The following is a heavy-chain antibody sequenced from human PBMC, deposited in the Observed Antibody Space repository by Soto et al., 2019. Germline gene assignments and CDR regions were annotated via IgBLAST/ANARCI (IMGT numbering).Heavy chain of an antibody. CDR3: ARPRYAYSSSLGWFDP. CDR1: GGSISSSSYY. V-gene: IGHV4-39*01. Sequence: SETLSLTCTVSGGSISSSSYYWGWIRQPPGKGLEWIGSIYYSGSTYYNPSLKSRVTISVDTSKNQFSLKLSSVTAADTAVYYCARPRYAYSSSLGWFDPWGQGTLVTVSS. D-gene: IGHD6-6*01. CDR2: IYYSGST. J-gene: IGHJ5*02.